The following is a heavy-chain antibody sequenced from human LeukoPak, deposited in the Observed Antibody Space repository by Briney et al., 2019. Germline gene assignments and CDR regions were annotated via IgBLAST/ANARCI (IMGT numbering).Heavy chain of an antibody. CDR1: GGSFTNYY. Sequence: SETLSLTCAVYGGSFTNYYWSWIRQPPGKGLEWIGEINHSESTKYNPSLKSRVTISIDTSKNQLSLKLSSVTAADTAVYSCVRHVARAFDIWGQGTKVTVSS. J-gene: IGHJ3*02. CDR3: VRHVARAFDI. CDR2: INHSEST. V-gene: IGHV4-34*01.